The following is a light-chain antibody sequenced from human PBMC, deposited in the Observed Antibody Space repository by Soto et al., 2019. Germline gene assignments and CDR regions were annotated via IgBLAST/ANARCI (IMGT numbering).Light chain of an antibody. CDR3: QQYGNSPLT. J-gene: IGKJ4*01. CDR2: GVS. Sequence: EIVLTQSPGTLSLSRGEGATLSCRASQSVRSDYFAWYQQKPGQAPRVIIFGVSTRATGIPDRFSGSGSGTDFTLTISRLEPEDFALYYCQQYGNSPLTFGGGTKVDIK. CDR1: QSVRSDY. V-gene: IGKV3-20*01.